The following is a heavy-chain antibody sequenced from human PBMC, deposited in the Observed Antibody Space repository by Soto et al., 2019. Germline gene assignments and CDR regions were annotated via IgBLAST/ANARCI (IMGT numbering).Heavy chain of an antibody. CDR1: GFAISRGYY. CDR3: AREKVGTTSFDN. Sequence: ETLSLTCSVSGFAISRGYYWSWVRQPPGKGLEWIGSIYPSVSSYHNPSLATRLRLSIDTSKNQFTLNLTSVTAADTALYFCAREKVGTTSFDNCGQGIKVTVYS. CDR2: IYPSVSS. D-gene: IGHD1-1*01. J-gene: IGHJ4*02. V-gene: IGHV4-38-2*02.